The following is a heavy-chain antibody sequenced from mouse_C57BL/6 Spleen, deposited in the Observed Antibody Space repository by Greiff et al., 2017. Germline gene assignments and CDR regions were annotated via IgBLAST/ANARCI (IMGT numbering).Heavy chain of an antibody. CDR3: VRHGGYPYWYFDV. Sequence: EVQGVESGGGLVQPKGSLKLSCAASGFSFNTYAMNWVRQAPGKGLEGVARIRSKSNNYATYYADSVKDRFTISRDDSESMLYLQMNNLKTEDTAMYYCVRHGGYPYWYFDVWGTGTTVTVSS. CDR2: IRSKSNNYAT. J-gene: IGHJ1*03. CDR1: GFSFNTYA. D-gene: IGHD2-14*01. V-gene: IGHV10-1*01.